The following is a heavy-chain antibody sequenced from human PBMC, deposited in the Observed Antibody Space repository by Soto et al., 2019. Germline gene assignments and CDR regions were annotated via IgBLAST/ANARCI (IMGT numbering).Heavy chain of an antibody. CDR1: GGSISSGGNY. J-gene: IGHJ4*02. CDR2: IYYSGST. V-gene: IGHV4-31*03. Sequence: SETLCHPCTVSGGSISSGGNYWSWKRQHPGKGLEWIGYIYYSGSTYYNPSLRRRVTISVDTSKNQFSLKLSSVTAADSAVYYCARVRAGAPYYYDSTGFDHWGQGSLVTVSS. CDR3: ARVRAGAPYYYDSTGFDH. D-gene: IGHD3-22*01.